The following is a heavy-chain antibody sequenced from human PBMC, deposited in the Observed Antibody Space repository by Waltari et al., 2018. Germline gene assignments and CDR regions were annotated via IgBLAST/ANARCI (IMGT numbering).Heavy chain of an antibody. V-gene: IGHV3-48*03. D-gene: IGHD1-26*01. J-gene: IGHJ2*01. CDR2: IGPSGSDI. CDR3: ARVAVTGSYYWYFDL. Sequence: EVQLVESGGGLVQPGGSLRLSCTGAGFTFSLAALNWVRQAPGKRLEWISYIGPSGSDIYYADSVKGRFTISRDNAKNSLYLEMDSLRAEDTAVYFCARVAVTGSYYWYFDLWGRGTTLTVSS. CDR1: GFTFSLAA.